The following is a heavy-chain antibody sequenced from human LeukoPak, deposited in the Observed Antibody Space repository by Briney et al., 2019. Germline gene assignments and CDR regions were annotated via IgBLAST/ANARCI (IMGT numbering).Heavy chain of an antibody. Sequence: SETLSLTCTVSGGSISSYYWSCIRQPPGKGLEWIGYIYYSGSTNYNPSLKSRVTISVDTSKNQFSLKLSSVTAADTAVYYCAREKAHYDILTGYYYAFDIWGQGTMVTVSS. CDR1: GGSISSYY. CDR3: AREKAHYDILTGYYYAFDI. D-gene: IGHD3-9*01. CDR2: IYYSGST. J-gene: IGHJ3*02. V-gene: IGHV4-59*01.